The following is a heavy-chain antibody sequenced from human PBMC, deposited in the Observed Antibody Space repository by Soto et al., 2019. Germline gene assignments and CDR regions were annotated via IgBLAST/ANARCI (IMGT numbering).Heavy chain of an antibody. Sequence: QVQLVQSGAEMKKPGASVKVSCKASGYTFTTYGISWVRQAPGQGLEWMGWISAYNGNTHYAQKLQGRVTMTTDTSPSTAYVELRSLRSDDTAVYYCAREHFPSTYDSFDSWGQGTLVTVSS. CDR2: ISAYNGNT. D-gene: IGHD3-3*02. J-gene: IGHJ5*01. CDR3: AREHFPSTYDSFDS. V-gene: IGHV1-18*04. CDR1: GYTFTTYG.